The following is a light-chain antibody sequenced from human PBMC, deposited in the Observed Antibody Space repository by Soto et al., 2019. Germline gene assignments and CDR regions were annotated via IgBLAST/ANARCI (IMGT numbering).Light chain of an antibody. CDR3: QQYKSYRK. J-gene: IGKJ1*01. Sequence: DIQMTQSPSTLSASIGDRVTITCRASQSISSWLAWYQQKPGKAPMLLIYDASILESGVPSRFRGSGYEAEFTLTISSLQPDDFATYYFQQYKSYRKFGKGTEVNI. CDR2: DAS. V-gene: IGKV1-5*01. CDR1: QSISSW.